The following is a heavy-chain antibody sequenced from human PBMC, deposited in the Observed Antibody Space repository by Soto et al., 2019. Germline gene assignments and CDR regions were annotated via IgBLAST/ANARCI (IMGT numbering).Heavy chain of an antibody. Sequence: EVQLVESGGGLVQPGGSLRLSCAASGFTFSDHHMDWVRQAPGKGLECVARSLKKALSYTPEYAASVRGRFTISRDNLKNSLDLQMNSLETEDTAVYYCVRDSMTWSFDNWGQGILVTVSS. CDR2: SLKKALSYTP. V-gene: IGHV3-72*01. CDR3: VRDSMTWSFDN. J-gene: IGHJ4*02. D-gene: IGHD3-3*02. CDR1: GFTFSDHH.